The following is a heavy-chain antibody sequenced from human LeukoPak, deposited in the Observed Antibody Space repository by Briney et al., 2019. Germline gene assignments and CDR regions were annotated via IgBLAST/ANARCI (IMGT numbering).Heavy chain of an antibody. CDR3: ARGAVWGSYRYDY. CDR1: GYRFTSYA. V-gene: IGHV1-8*02. CDR2: MNPNNGNT. J-gene: IGHJ4*02. D-gene: IGHD3-16*02. Sequence: ASVKVSCKASGYRFTSYAIHGVRQAPGERLEWVGCMNPNNGNTGYAQNFQGTVTMTRNTSISTAYMELSSLRSEDTAVYYCARGAVWGSYRYDYWGQGTLVTVSS.